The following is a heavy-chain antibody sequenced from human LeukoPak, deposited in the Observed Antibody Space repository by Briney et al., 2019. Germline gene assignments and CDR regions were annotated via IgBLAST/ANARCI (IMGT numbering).Heavy chain of an antibody. V-gene: IGHV6-1*01. J-gene: IGHJ5*01. D-gene: IGHD1-26*01. CDR2: TYYRTKWNN. CDR3: ARLVGASWFDS. Sequence: SQTLSLTCAISGDSVSTNSATWTWLRQSPSRGLEWLGRTYYRTKWNNDYAVSMKSRITINPDTSKNQFSLQLNSVTPEDTAVYYCARLVGASWFDSWGQGTLVTVSS. CDR1: GDSVSTNSAT.